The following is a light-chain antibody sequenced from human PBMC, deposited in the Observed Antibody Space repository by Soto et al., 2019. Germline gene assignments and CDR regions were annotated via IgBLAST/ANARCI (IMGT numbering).Light chain of an antibody. Sequence: EIGLTQSPLSLSVSPLERASLSCRASHSISRTLACDQHKSGQPPRLLIYYASTRATGFPARFSGSGSGTEFTLTISRLQSEDFAVYYCQQYNNWPLTFGGGIKVDIK. J-gene: IGKJ4*01. V-gene: IGKV3D-15*01. CDR1: HSISRT. CDR3: QQYNNWPLT. CDR2: YAS.